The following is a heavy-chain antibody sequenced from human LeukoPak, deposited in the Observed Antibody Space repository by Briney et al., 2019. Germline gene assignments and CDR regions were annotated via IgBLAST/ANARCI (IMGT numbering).Heavy chain of an antibody. Sequence: GGSLRLSCAASGFTFSSYAMSWVRQAPGKGLEWVSAIRGSGGSTYYADSVKGRFTISRDNSRNTLYLQMNSLRAEDTAVYYCAKGGGSTSPHDYWGQGTLVTVSS. J-gene: IGHJ4*02. D-gene: IGHD2-2*01. CDR3: AKGGGSTSPHDY. CDR1: GFTFSSYA. CDR2: IRGSGGST. V-gene: IGHV3-23*01.